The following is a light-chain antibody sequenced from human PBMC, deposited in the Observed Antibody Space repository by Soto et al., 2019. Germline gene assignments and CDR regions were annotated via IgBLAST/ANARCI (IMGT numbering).Light chain of an antibody. CDR1: SRDVGSYNL. CDR3: CSYAGSSTYV. Sequence: QSVLTRPASVSGSPGQSITISCTGTSRDVGSYNLVSWYQQHPGKAPKLLIYEGSKRPSGVSNRFSGSKSGNTASLTISGRQAEDEADYYCCSYAGSSTYVFGTGTKLTVL. CDR2: EGS. V-gene: IGLV2-23*01. J-gene: IGLJ1*01.